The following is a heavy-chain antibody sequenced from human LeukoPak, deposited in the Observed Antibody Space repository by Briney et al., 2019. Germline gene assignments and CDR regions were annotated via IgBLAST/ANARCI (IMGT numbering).Heavy chain of an antibody. CDR3: ARDYSWNGLDY. CDR1: GFTFSSSW. CDR2: IKEDGGKK. V-gene: IGHV3-7*03. Sequence: HSGGSLRLSCAASGFTFSSSWMSWVRQAPGKGPEWVATIKEDGGKKYYVDSVTGRFTISRDNAKNSLYLQMNSLRVEDTAVYYCARDYSWNGLDYRGQGTLVIVSS. J-gene: IGHJ4*02. D-gene: IGHD1-1*01.